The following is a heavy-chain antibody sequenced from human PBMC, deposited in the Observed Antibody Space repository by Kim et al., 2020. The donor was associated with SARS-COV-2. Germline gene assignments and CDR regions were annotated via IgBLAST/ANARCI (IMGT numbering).Heavy chain of an antibody. Sequence: GGSLRLSCAASGFTFSTYWMTWVRQAPGKGLEWVANINQDGSKKNYGDSDKGRFTISRDNAKNSLFVQLNSLRVEDTAVYYCAKEHWGPEYWGQGTLVTVSS. V-gene: IGHV3-7*01. CDR3: AKEHWGPEY. CDR1: GFTFSTYW. D-gene: IGHD7-27*01. CDR2: INQDGSKK. J-gene: IGHJ4*02.